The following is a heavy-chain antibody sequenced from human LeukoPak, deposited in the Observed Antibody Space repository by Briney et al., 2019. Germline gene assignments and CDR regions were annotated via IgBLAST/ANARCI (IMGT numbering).Heavy chain of an antibody. V-gene: IGHV1-2*02. D-gene: IGHD4-17*01. CDR1: GYTFTGYY. Sequence: ASVKVSCKASGYTFTGYYMHWVRQAPGQGLEWMGWINPNSGGTNYAQKFQGRVTMTRDTSISTAYMELSRLRSDDTAVYYCARAARAAVTNWFDPWGQGTLVTVSS. CDR2: INPNSGGT. J-gene: IGHJ5*02. CDR3: ARAARAAVTNWFDP.